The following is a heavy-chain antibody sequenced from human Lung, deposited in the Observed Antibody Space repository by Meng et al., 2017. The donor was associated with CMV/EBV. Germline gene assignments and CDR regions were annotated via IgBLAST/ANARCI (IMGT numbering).Heavy chain of an antibody. CDR3: ARAPGLSLAATDTDAYFDK. D-gene: IGHD6-25*01. V-gene: IGHV1-2*02. CDR1: GYTFTNYY. J-gene: IGHJ4*02. CDR2: IKPNSGAT. Sequence: ASXXVSXNASGYTFTNYYTHWTRQAPGQGREWMGWIKPNSGATNYVRKCQGRLTVTRDKSITTASMELTRLRSDDTAVYYCARAPGLSLAATDTDAYFDKGXQGKXVTVSS.